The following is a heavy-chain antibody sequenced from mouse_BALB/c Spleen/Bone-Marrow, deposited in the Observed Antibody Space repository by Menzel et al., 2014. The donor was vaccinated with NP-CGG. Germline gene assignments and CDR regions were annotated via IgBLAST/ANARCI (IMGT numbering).Heavy chain of an antibody. V-gene: IGHV5-9-2*01. Sequence: EVKLMESGGGLVKSGGSLKLSCVASGFSFSNYGMSWVRQTPEKRLEWVATISGDGRYTFYSDSVKGRFTISRDNAKNNLYLQLSSLRSEDTALYYCARHAYYDQTEVSFVYWGQGTLVTVSA. CDR3: ARHAYYDQTEVSFVY. CDR2: ISGDGRYT. D-gene: IGHD2-4*01. J-gene: IGHJ3*01. CDR1: GFSFSNYG.